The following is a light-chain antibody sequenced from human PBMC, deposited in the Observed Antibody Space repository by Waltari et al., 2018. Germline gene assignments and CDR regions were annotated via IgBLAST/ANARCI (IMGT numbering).Light chain of an antibody. V-gene: IGKV1-27*01. CDR3: QNYHSAPRT. CDR2: GAS. Sequence: DIQMTQSPSSLSASVGDRLTITCRASQDISSYLAWYQQKPGEVPKLLIYGASTLQSGVPSRFSGSGSGTDFSLTISSLQPEDIATYYCQNYHSAPRTFGQGTKVEIK. J-gene: IGKJ1*01. CDR1: QDISSY.